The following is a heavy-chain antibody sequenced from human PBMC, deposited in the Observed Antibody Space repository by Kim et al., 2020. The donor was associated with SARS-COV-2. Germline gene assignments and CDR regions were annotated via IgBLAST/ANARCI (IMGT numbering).Heavy chain of an antibody. CDR1: GVTFGGYS. CDR3: VRDGLRVYHWWFVS. V-gene: IGHV3-48*04. CDR2: ITAGSDIK. D-gene: IGHD1-1*01. Sequence: GGSLRLSCEASGVTFGGYSMNWVRQAPGKGPEWISHITAGSDIKLYAESVRGRFTIARNNTRNSLYLHMTSLRSEEPAIYYCVRDGLRVYHWWFVSWGQGTPVTVSS. J-gene: IGHJ5*01.